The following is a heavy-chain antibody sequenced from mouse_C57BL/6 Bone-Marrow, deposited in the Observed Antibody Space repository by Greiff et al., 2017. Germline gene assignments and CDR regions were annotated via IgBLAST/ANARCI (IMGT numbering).Heavy chain of an antibody. J-gene: IGHJ4*01. V-gene: IGHV5-6*01. CDR1: GFTFSSYG. CDR3: ARQGGYYGMDY. Sequence: EVKVVESGGDLVKPGGSLKLSCAASGFTFSSYGMSWVRQTPDKRLEWVATISSGGSYTYYPDSVKGRFTISRDHAKNTLYLQMSSLKSEDTAMYYCARQGGYYGMDYWGQGTSVTVSS. D-gene: IGHD1-1*01. CDR2: ISSGGSYT.